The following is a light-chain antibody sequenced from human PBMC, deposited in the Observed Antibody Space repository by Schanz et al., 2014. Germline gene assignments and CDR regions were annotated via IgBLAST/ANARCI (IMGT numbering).Light chain of an antibody. V-gene: IGLV2-23*02. CDR2: DVS. J-gene: IGLJ3*02. CDR1: PTDIGSDSL. Sequence: QSVLTQPASVTAAPGQSITISCNGTPTDIGSDSLVSWYQHHPGKVPKLMIYDVSNRPSGVSNRFSGSKSGNTASLTISGLQAEDEADYYCCSYAGSSTRHWVFGGGTKLTVL. CDR3: CSYAGSSTRHWV.